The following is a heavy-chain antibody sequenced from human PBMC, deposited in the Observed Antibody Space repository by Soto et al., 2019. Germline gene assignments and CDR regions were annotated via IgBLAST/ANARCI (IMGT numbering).Heavy chain of an antibody. Sequence: QVQLVQSETEVKKPGSSVKVSCRVSGDTFSSYGITWVRLVPGQGLEWMGSIMPLFDIVNYAQKFQGRVSINADKSTSTAYMELSSLRSEDTAVYYCARYFDIFTGYCGSWGQGTLVTVSS. J-gene: IGHJ4*02. CDR1: GDTFSSYG. V-gene: IGHV1-69*04. CDR2: IMPLFDIV. D-gene: IGHD3-9*01. CDR3: ARYFDIFTGYCGS.